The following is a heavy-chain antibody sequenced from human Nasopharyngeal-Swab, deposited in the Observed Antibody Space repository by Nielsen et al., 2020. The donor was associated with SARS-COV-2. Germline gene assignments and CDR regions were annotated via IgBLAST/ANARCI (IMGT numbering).Heavy chain of an antibody. V-gene: IGHV3-23*01. D-gene: IGHD2-8*01. Sequence: VRQAPGKGPEWVSAISGSGGSTYYADSVKGRFTISRDNSKNTLYLQMNSLRAEDTAVYYCAKGVSRRLFDYWGQGTLVTVSS. J-gene: IGHJ4*02. CDR3: AKGVSRRLFDY. CDR2: ISGSGGST.